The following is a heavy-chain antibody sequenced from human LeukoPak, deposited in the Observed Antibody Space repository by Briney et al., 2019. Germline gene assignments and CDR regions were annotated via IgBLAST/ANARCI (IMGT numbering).Heavy chain of an antibody. D-gene: IGHD6-19*01. CDR2: IKEGGSEK. V-gene: IGHV3-7*03. CDR1: GFTFRNYQ. Sequence: PGGSLTLSCAASGFTFRNYQMNWVRQAPGKGLEWVAKIKEGGSEKHYADSVMGRFTISRDNAEDSLFLQMDSLRVEDTAVYYCARWLYSSGWSLDPWGQGTLVTVSS. J-gene: IGHJ4*02. CDR3: ARWLYSSGWSLDP.